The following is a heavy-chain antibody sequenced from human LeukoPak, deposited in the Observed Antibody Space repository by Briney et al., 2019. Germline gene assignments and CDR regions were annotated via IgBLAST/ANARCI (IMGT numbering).Heavy chain of an antibody. D-gene: IGHD6-6*01. Sequence: GASVKVSCEASGYTFTSYYMHWVRQAPGQGLEWMGIINPSGGSTSYAQKFQGRVTMTRDTSTSTVYMELSRLRSDDTAVYYCARGISSSFGYYYYYMDVWGKGTTVTVSS. CDR1: GYTFTSYY. CDR3: ARGISSSFGYYYYYMDV. V-gene: IGHV1-46*01. J-gene: IGHJ6*03. CDR2: INPSGGST.